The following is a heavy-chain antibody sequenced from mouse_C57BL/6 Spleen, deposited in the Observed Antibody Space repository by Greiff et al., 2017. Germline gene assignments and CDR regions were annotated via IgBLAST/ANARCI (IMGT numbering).Heavy chain of an antibody. Sequence: QVQLQQSGPELVKPGASVKLSCKASGYTFTSYDINWVKQRPGQGLEWIGWIYPRDGSTKYNEKFKGKATLTVDTSSSTAYMELHSLTSEDSAVYFCARSIYYGSSYNWYVDVWGTGTTVTVSS. CDR2: IYPRDGST. CDR3: ARSIYYGSSYNWYVDV. J-gene: IGHJ1*03. D-gene: IGHD1-1*01. CDR1: GYTFTSYD. V-gene: IGHV1-85*01.